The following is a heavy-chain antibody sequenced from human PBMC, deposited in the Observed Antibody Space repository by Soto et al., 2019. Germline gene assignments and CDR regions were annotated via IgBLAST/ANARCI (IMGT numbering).Heavy chain of an antibody. CDR1: GYTFTGYY. CDR3: ARDLRDYGGNSDYYYYYGMDV. J-gene: IGHJ6*02. CDR2: INPNCGGT. Sequence: QVQLVQSGAEVKKPGASVKVSCKASGYTFTGYYMHWVRQAPGQGLEWMGWINPNCGGTNYAQKFQGWVTMTRDTSISTAYMELSRLRSDDTAVYYCARDLRDYGGNSDYYYYYGMDVWGQGTTVTVSS. V-gene: IGHV1-2*04. D-gene: IGHD4-17*01.